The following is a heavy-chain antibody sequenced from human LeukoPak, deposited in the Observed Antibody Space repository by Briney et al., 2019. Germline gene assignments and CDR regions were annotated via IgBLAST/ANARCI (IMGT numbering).Heavy chain of an antibody. CDR3: AKDMTAVGPHGMDV. CDR2: ISWNSGNI. Sequence: GGSLRLSCATSGFTFDDYAMHWVRQAPGKGLEWVSSISWNSGNIDYADSVKGRFTISRDNAKNSLYLQMNSLRAEDTALYCCAKDMTAVGPHGMDVWGQGTTVTVSS. D-gene: IGHD4-11*01. CDR1: GFTFDDYA. J-gene: IGHJ6*02. V-gene: IGHV3-9*01.